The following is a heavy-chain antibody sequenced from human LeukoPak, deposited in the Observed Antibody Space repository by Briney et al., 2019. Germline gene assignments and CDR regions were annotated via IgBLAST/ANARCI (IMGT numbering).Heavy chain of an antibody. CDR2: INHSGST. D-gene: IGHD3-3*01. Sequence: SETLSLTCAVYGGSFSGYYWSWIRQPPGKGLEWIGEINHSGSTNYNPSLKSRVTISVDTSKSQFSLKLSSVTAADTAVYYCARGTTIFGVVSKWFDPWGQGTLVTVSS. CDR1: GGSFSGYY. J-gene: IGHJ5*02. CDR3: ARGTTIFGVVSKWFDP. V-gene: IGHV4-34*01.